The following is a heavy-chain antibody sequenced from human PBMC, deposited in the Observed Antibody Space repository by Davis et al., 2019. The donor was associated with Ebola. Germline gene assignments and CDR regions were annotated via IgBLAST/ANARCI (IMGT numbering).Heavy chain of an antibody. J-gene: IGHJ4*02. V-gene: IGHV3-9*01. Sequence: SLKISCAASGFTFGLSAMHWVRQTPGKGLEWVSVLSWNSGSMAYGDSVKGRFTVSRDNAKNTLYLQMNSLTAEDTAVYYCVRTTYGAPEYWGQGTLVTVSS. CDR2: LSWNSGSM. CDR1: GFTFGLSA. CDR3: VRTTYGAPEY. D-gene: IGHD1-7*01.